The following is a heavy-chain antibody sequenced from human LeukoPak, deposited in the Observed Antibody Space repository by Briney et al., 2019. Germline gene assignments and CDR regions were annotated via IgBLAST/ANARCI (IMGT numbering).Heavy chain of an antibody. V-gene: IGHV4-34*01. CDR3: ARHRYDYVWGSYRDWGGSLNWFDP. Sequence: SETLSLTCAVYGGSFSGYYWSWIRQPPGKGLEGIGSIYYSGSTYDNQSPKSRVTISVDTSKNQFSLKLSSVPAAATAVYYCARHRYDYVWGSYRDWGGSLNWFDPWGQGTLVTVSS. CDR2: IYYSGST. CDR1: GGSFSGYY. J-gene: IGHJ5*02. D-gene: IGHD3-16*02.